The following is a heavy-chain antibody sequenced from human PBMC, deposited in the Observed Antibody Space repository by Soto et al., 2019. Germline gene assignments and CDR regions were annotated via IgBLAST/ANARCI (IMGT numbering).Heavy chain of an antibody. J-gene: IGHJ6*03. CDR2: IYYSGST. Sequence: SETLSLTCTVSGGSISSSSYYWGWIRQPPGKGLEGIGSIYYSGSTYYNPSLKSRVTISVDTSKNQFSLKLSSVTAADTAVYYCARDGCSSTSCYATGYMDVWGKGTTVTVSS. CDR3: ARDGCSSTSCYATGYMDV. V-gene: IGHV4-39*02. D-gene: IGHD2-2*01. CDR1: GGSISSSSYY.